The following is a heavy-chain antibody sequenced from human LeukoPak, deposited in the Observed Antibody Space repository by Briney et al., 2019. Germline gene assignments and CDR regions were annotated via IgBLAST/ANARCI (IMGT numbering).Heavy chain of an antibody. J-gene: IGHJ4*02. CDR3: ARGSRITIFGVVTSFGY. CDR2: IYPGDSDT. D-gene: IGHD3-3*01. Sequence: GESLKISCKGSGYSFTSYWIGWVRQMPGKGLEWMGIIYPGDSDTRYSPSFQGQVTISADKSISTAYLQWSSLKASDTAMYYCARGSRITIFGVVTSFGYWGQGTLVTVSS. V-gene: IGHV5-51*01. CDR1: GYSFTSYW.